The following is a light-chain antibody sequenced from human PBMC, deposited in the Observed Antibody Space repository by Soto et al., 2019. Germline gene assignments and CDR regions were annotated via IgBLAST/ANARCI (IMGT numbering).Light chain of an antibody. CDR2: GAS. CDR3: QQYGSSPWT. V-gene: IGKV3-20*01. Sequence: EIVLTQSPGTLSLSPGEGATLSCRASQSVTSSYLGWYQQKPGQAPRLLIYGASSRATGIPDRFSGSGSGTDFTLTISRLEPEDFAVYYCQQYGSSPWTFGKGTKVEIK. CDR1: QSVTSSY. J-gene: IGKJ1*01.